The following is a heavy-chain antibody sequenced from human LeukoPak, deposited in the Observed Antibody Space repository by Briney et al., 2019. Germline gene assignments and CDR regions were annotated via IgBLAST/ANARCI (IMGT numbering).Heavy chain of an antibody. CDR1: RGSFSSSSYY. CDR2: IYYNEYT. J-gene: IGHJ5*02. D-gene: IGHD1-26*01. CDR3: ARHEYSGSYYGLSWFDP. V-gene: IGHV4-39*01. Sequence: SETLSLTCTVSRGSFSSSSYYWGWIRQPPGKGLEWLGSIYYNEYTYYNPSLKSRVTISVDTSKNQFSLKLSSVTAADTAVYYCARHEYSGSYYGLSWFDPWGPGTLVTVSS.